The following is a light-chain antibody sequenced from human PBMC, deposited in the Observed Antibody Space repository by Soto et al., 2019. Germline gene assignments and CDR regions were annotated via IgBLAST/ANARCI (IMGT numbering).Light chain of an antibody. CDR1: SSDVGGYNY. Sequence: QSVLTQPASVSGSPGQSVTISCTGTSSDVGGYNYVSWYQQHPGKAPKLMVYDVSYRPSGVSERFSGSKSGNTASLTISGLQSEDEADYYCDSYTSGSSYVFGTGTKLTVL. V-gene: IGLV2-14*01. CDR2: DVS. CDR3: DSYTSGSSYV. J-gene: IGLJ1*01.